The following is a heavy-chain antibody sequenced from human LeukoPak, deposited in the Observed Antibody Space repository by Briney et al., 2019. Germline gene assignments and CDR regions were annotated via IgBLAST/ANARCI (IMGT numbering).Heavy chain of an antibody. Sequence: SETLSLTCTVSGGSISSSTYYWGWIRQPPGKGLEWIGNIYYSGSAYYNPSLKSRATISLDTSKNQFSLRLSSVTAADTAVYYCARHAGSGTYFDYWGQGTLVTVSS. D-gene: IGHD1-26*01. CDR3: ARHAGSGTYFDY. CDR1: GGSISSSTYY. V-gene: IGHV4-39*01. CDR2: IYYSGSA. J-gene: IGHJ4*02.